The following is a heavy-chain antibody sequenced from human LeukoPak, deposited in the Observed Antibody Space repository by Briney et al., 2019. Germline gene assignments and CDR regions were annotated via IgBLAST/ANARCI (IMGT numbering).Heavy chain of an antibody. D-gene: IGHD6-19*01. V-gene: IGHV3-9*01. Sequence: GGSLRLSCAASGFTFDDYAMHWVRQAPGKGLEWVSGISWNSGSIGYADSVKGRFTISRDNSKNTLYLQMNSLRAEDTAVYYCARENPVASDAFDIWGQGTMVTVSS. CDR1: GFTFDDYA. CDR3: ARENPVASDAFDI. CDR2: ISWNSGSI. J-gene: IGHJ3*02.